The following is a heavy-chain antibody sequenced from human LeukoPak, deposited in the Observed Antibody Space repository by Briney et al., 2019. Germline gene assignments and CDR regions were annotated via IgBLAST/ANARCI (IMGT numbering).Heavy chain of an antibody. D-gene: IGHD2-2*01. CDR1: GFTFSSYS. CDR2: ISSSSSYI. J-gene: IGHJ6*03. V-gene: IGHV3-21*01. CDR3: AREKEGYCSRTSCYLDYYYYYMDV. Sequence: GGSLRLSCAASGFTFSSYSMNWVRQAPGKGLEWVSSISSSSSYIYYADSVKGRFTISRDNAKNSLYLQMNSLRAEDTAVYYCAREKEGYCSRTSCYLDYYYYYMDVWGKGTTVTVSS.